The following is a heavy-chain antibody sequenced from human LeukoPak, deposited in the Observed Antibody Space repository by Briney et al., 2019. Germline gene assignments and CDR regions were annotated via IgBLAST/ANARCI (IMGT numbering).Heavy chain of an antibody. CDR1: GFTFSSYA. V-gene: IGHV3-23*01. D-gene: IGHD3-22*01. CDR2: ISGSGGST. J-gene: IGHJ4*02. CDR3: AKDKDYYDSSGSKPDY. Sequence: GGSLRLSCAASGFTFSSYAMSWVRQAPGKGLEWVSAISGSGGSTYYADSVKGRFTICRDNSKNTLYLQMNSLRAEDTAVYYCAKDKDYYDSSGSKPDYWGQGTLVTVSS.